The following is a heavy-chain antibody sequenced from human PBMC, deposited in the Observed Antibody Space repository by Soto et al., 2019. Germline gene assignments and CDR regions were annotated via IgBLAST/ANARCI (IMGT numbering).Heavy chain of an antibody. CDR1: DGSFSGYY. CDR3: ARGLGLMVYAIVDYYYGMDV. D-gene: IGHD2-8*01. CDR2: INHSGST. J-gene: IGHJ6*02. Sequence: PTETPSLTFAVHDGSFSGYYWSWIRQPPGKGLEWIGEINHSGSTNYNPSLKSRVTISVDTSKNQFSLKLSSVTAADTAVYYCARGLGLMVYAIVDYYYGMDVWGQGTTVTVSS. V-gene: IGHV4-34*01.